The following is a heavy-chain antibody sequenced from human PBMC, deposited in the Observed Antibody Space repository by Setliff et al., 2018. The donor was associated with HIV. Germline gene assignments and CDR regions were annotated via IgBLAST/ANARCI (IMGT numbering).Heavy chain of an antibody. J-gene: IGHJ6*03. V-gene: IGHV1-18*01. CDR3: AIDSSFNMDV. CDR1: GYTFTSYG. Sequence: ASVKVSCKASGYTFTSYGISWVRQAPGQGLEWMGWISEYNGDTKYAQKLQGRVTMTKDTSTSTAYMEPRSLRSDDTAVYYCAIDSSFNMDVWGKGTTVTVSS. CDR2: ISEYNGDT.